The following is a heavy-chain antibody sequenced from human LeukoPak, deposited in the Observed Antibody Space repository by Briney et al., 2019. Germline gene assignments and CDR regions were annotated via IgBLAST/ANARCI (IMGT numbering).Heavy chain of an antibody. CDR3: ARDLATRQRTGLYDS. CDR1: GFTFSNYD. V-gene: IGHV3-23*01. CDR2: ISGSGGST. Sequence: GGSLRLSCVASGFTFSNYDMSWVRQAPGKGLEWVSTISGSGGSTFYADSVKGRITISRDNSRNTLYLQMNSLRAEDTAVYYCARDLATRQRTGLYDSWGQGALVTVSS. J-gene: IGHJ4*02. D-gene: IGHD3-16*02.